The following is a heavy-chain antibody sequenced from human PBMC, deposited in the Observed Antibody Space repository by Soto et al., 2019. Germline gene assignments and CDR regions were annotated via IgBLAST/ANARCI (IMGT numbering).Heavy chain of an antibody. D-gene: IGHD6-19*01. CDR3: ARTAYSSGRKVAGTEYAFDI. V-gene: IGHV1-69*12. CDR1: GGTFSSYA. CDR2: IIPIFGTA. J-gene: IGHJ3*02. Sequence: QVQLVQSGAEVKKPGSSVKVSCKASGGTFSSYAISWVRQAPGQGLEWMGGIIPIFGTANYAQKFQGRVTITADESTSTAYMELSSLRSEDTAVYYCARTAYSSGRKVAGTEYAFDIWGQGTMVTVSS.